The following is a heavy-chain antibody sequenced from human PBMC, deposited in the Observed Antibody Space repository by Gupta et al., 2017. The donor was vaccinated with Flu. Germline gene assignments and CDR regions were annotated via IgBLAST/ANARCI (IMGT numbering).Heavy chain of an antibody. CDR2: ISAGGERA. V-gene: IGHV3-23*01. Sequence: GKGLEWVSGISAGGERASYADSVKGRFTISRDNSKNTLFLQMNSLRAEDTAVYFCATHQFYFDSWGQGTLLAVSS. CDR3: ATHQFYFDS. J-gene: IGHJ4*02.